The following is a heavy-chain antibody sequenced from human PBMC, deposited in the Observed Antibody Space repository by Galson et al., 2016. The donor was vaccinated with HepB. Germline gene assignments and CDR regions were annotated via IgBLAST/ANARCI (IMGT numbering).Heavy chain of an antibody. CDR2: IRGSGTST. CDR3: AKGARTGATNSYCYGMDV. CDR1: GFTFSSYA. D-gene: IGHD1-1*01. Sequence: SLRLSCAASGFTFSSYAMSWVRQAPGKGLEWVSGIRGSGTSTYYADSVKGRFTISRDNSKNTLYLQMNSLRAEDTAVYYCAKGARTGATNSYCYGMDVWGRGTTVTVSS. J-gene: IGHJ6*02. V-gene: IGHV3-23*01.